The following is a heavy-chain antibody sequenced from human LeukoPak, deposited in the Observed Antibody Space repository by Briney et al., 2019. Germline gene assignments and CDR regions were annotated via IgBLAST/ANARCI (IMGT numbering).Heavy chain of an antibody. D-gene: IGHD1-1*01. V-gene: IGHV3-30-3*01. CDR3: ASGVRTTGTGY. Sequence: GGSLRLSCAAACFTFSNYAIRWARQAPGKGLEWVAFISHDRSNNCHADSVKGRFTISRDNVKNSLYLQMNSLRGEDTAAYYCASGVRTTGTGYWGQGTRVTVSS. CDR1: CFTFSNYA. J-gene: IGHJ4*02. CDR2: ISHDRSNN.